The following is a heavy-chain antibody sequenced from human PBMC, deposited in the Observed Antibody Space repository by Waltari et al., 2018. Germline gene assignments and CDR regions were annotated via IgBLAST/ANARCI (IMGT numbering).Heavy chain of an antibody. CDR2: ISTSGST. CDR1: GGSISSGSYY. J-gene: IGHJ2*01. CDR3: ARVRVVVAAHWYFDL. D-gene: IGHD2-15*01. V-gene: IGHV4-61*09. Sequence: QVQLQESGPGLVKPSQTLSLTCTVAGGSISSGSYYWSWIRQPAGKGLEWFGYISTSGSTNLNPSLKSRVTIPVDTSKNQFSLKLSSVTAADTAVYYCARVRVVVAAHWYFDLWGRGTLVTVSS.